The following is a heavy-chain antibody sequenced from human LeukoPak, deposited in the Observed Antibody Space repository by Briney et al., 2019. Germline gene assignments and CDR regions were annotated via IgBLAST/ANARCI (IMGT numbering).Heavy chain of an antibody. CDR1: GFTFSSYA. D-gene: IGHD3-10*01. Sequence: HPGASLRLSCAASGFTFSSYAMHWVRQAPGKGLEWVAVISYDGSNKYYADSVKGRFTISRDNSKNTLYLQMNSLRAEDTAVYYCARVEEAWGLWFGEPYFDYWGQGTLVTVSS. V-gene: IGHV3-30*04. CDR3: ARVEEAWGLWFGEPYFDY. CDR2: ISYDGSNK. J-gene: IGHJ4*02.